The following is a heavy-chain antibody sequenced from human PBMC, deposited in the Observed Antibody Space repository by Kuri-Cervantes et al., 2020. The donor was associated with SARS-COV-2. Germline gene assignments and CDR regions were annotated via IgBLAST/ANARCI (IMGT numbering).Heavy chain of an antibody. J-gene: IGHJ4*02. V-gene: IGHV3-21*01. CDR2: ISSSSSQR. CDR3: ARGRFRDY. D-gene: IGHD2-21*01. CDR1: GFTFSTYS. Sequence: LSLTCAASGFTFSTYSMTWVRQAPGKGLEWVSSISSSSSQRYYVDSVKGRFTISRDNAKNSLYLQMNSLRAEDTAVYYCARGRFRDYWGQGTLVTVSS.